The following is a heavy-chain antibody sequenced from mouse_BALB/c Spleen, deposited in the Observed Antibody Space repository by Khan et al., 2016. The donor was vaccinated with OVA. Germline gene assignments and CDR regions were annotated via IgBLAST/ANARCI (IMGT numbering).Heavy chain of an antibody. Sequence: QVQLKQSGGELVRPGTSVKMSCKAVGYTFTKYWIGWIKQRPGHGLEWIGDIHPGSGNTNYNEKFKGKATLTADTSSSTAYMEFSSLTSEDSAIYYCARPYYYGSTYDTMDAWGQGTSVTVSS. CDR3: ARPYYYGSTYDTMDA. J-gene: IGHJ4*01. D-gene: IGHD1-1*01. CDR2: IHPGSGNT. CDR1: GYTFTKYW. V-gene: IGHV1-63*02.